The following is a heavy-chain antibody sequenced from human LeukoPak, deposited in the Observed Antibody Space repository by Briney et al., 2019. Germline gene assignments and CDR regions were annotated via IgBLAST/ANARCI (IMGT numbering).Heavy chain of an antibody. Sequence: KASETLSLTCTVSGGSISSSSYYWGWIRQPPGKGLEWIGSIYYSGSTYYNPSLKSRVTISVDTSKNRFSLKLSSVTAADTAVYYCASEGTVNYYYYMDVWGKGTTVTVSS. V-gene: IGHV4-39*07. J-gene: IGHJ6*03. CDR2: IYYSGST. D-gene: IGHD4-17*01. CDR1: GGSISSSSYY. CDR3: ASEGTVNYYYYMDV.